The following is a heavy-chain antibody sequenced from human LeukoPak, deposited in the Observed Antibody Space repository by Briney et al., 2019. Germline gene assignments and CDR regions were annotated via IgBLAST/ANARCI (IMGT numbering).Heavy chain of an antibody. CDR3: ARNLRYFDWLLRTNAFDF. CDR1: GFTFSSYS. V-gene: IGHV3-48*04. CDR2: ISSSGSTI. D-gene: IGHD3-9*01. Sequence: PGGSLRLSCAASGFTFSSYSMNWVRQAPGKGLEWVSYISSSGSTIYYADSVKGRFTISRDNAKNSLYLQMNSLRAEDTAVYSCARNLRYFDWLLRTNAFDFWGQGTMVTVSS. J-gene: IGHJ3*01.